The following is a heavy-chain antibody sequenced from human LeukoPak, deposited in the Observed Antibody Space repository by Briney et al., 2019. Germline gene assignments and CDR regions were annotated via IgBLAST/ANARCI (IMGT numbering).Heavy chain of an antibody. CDR1: GASISSSSFH. Sequence: PSETLSLTCTVSGASISSSSFHWGWIRQPPGKGLEWIRTIYYSGSTYYNPSLKSRVTISLDTSKSQFSLKLSSVTAADTAVYFCASEYCSGSSCYPPDFWGQGTLVTVSS. D-gene: IGHD2-15*01. J-gene: IGHJ4*02. CDR2: IYYSGST. V-gene: IGHV4-39*07. CDR3: ASEYCSGSSCYPPDF.